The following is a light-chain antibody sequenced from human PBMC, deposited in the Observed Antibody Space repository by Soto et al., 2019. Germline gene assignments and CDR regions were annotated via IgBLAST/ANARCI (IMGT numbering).Light chain of an antibody. J-gene: IGKJ2*01. CDR2: SAS. Sequence: EIVMTQSPATLSVSPGERSTLSCRASQSISTELAWYQQKPGQPPRLLIYSASTRATGVPARFTGSGSGSEFTLTISGLQSEDFAVYYCHQGHNWPLTFGHGTRLEI. CDR3: HQGHNWPLT. CDR1: QSISTE. V-gene: IGKV3-15*01.